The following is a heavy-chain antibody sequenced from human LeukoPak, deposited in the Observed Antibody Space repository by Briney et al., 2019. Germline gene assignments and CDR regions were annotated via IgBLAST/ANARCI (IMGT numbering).Heavy chain of an antibody. V-gene: IGHV1-2*02. Sequence: GASVKVSCKASGYMFTSYYIHWVRRAPGQGLEWMGWMNPNSGGTNYAQKFQGRVTMTTDTSINTAYMELSRLRSDDTAFYYCAREVRNDIFTAVEFGYWGQGTLVTVSS. CDR3: AREVRNDIFTAVEFGY. J-gene: IGHJ4*02. CDR1: GYMFTSYY. D-gene: IGHD3-9*01. CDR2: MNPNSGGT.